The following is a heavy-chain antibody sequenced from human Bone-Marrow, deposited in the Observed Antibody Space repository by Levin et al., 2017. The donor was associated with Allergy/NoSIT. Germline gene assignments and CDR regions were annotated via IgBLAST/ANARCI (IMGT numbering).Heavy chain of an antibody. CDR2: IWLDGRSQ. CDR1: GFTFRGYG. Sequence: GESLKISCAASGFTFRGYGFHWVRQAPGKGLEWVAVIWLDGRSQHYADSVKGRFTISRDNSQNTLWPQMNSLRAEDTAIYYCARDIGQPDSYDYYFYGMDVWGQGTTVTVSS. V-gene: IGHV3-33*01. J-gene: IGHJ6*02. D-gene: IGHD1-26*01. CDR3: ARDIGQPDSYDYYFYGMDV.